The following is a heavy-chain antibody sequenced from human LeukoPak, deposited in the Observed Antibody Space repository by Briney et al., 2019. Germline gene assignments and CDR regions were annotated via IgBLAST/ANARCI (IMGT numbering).Heavy chain of an antibody. CDR3: ARGKDSSGYYRDFYFDY. D-gene: IGHD3-22*01. Sequence: ESGPALVKPTQTLTLTCTFSGFSLSTSGMCVRWSRQPPGKALEWLARIDWDDDKYYSTSLKTRLTISKDTSNNPVVLTMTNMDPVDTATYYCARGKDSSGYYRDFYFDYWGQGTLVTVSS. CDR2: IDWDDDK. V-gene: IGHV2-70*11. CDR1: GFSLSTSGMC. J-gene: IGHJ4*02.